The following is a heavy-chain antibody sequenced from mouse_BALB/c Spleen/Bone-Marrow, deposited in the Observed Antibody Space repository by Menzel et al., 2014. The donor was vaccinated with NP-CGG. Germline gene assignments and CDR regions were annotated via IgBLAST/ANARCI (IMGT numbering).Heavy chain of an antibody. CDR3: ARGGTMTFYAMDY. CDR2: ISCYNGAT. CDR1: GYSFTGYY. D-gene: IGHD2-4*01. Sequence: LVKPGASVKISCKASGYSFTGYYMHWVKQSHGKSLEWIGYISCYNGATNYDQRFEGRATFTVDTSSSTAYMQFNSLTSEDSAVYYCARGGTMTFYAMDYWGQGTSVTVSS. V-gene: IGHV1S34*01. J-gene: IGHJ4*01.